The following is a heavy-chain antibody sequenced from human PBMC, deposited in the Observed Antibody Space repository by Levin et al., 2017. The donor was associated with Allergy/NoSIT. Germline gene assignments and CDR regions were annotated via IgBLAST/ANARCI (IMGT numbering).Heavy chain of an antibody. V-gene: IGHV1-2*02. Sequence: GESLKISCKASGYMFTGYYMHWVRQAPGQGLEWMGWINANSGGTNYAQKFQGRVTMTRDTSISTAYMELNRLRSDDTAVYYCARVASSSWDPHYNYYMDVWGKGTTVTVSS. J-gene: IGHJ6*03. CDR2: INANSGGT. CDR3: ARVASSSWDPHYNYYMDV. D-gene: IGHD6-13*01. CDR1: GYMFTGYY.